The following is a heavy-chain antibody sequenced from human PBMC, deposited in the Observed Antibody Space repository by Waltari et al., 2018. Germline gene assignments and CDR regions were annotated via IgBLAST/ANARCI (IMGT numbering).Heavy chain of an antibody. D-gene: IGHD3-10*01. J-gene: IGHJ6*02. Sequence: EVQLVESGGGLVQPGGSLRLSCAASGFTVSSNYMSWVRHAPGKGLEWVSVIYSGGSTYYADSVKGRFTISRDNSKNTLYLQMNSLRAEDTAVYYCASGESGDSPYYYYGMDVWGQGTTVTVSS. V-gene: IGHV3-66*02. CDR2: IYSGGST. CDR3: ASGESGDSPYYYYGMDV. CDR1: GFTVSSNY.